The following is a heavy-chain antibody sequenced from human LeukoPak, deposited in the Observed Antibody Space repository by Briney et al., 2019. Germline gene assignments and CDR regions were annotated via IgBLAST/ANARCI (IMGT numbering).Heavy chain of an antibody. CDR1: GFTFSSYA. J-gene: IGHJ6*02. D-gene: IGHD6-19*01. CDR3: ARDLPADLYYYGMDV. CDR2: ISYDGSNK. V-gene: IGHV3-30-3*01. Sequence: PGESLRLSCAASGFTFSSYAMHWVRQAPGKGLEWVAVISYDGSNKYYADSVKGRFTISRDNSKNTLYLQMNSLRAEDTAVYYCARDLPADLYYYGMDVWGQGTTVTVSS.